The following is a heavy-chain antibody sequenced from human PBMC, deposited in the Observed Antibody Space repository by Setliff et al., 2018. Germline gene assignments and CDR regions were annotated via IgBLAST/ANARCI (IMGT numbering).Heavy chain of an antibody. J-gene: IGHJ4*02. CDR2: ISGSAQTT. CDR1: GFSFRDSW. D-gene: IGHD2-15*01. V-gene: IGHV3-23*01. Sequence: GGSLRLSCAASGFSFRDSWMSWVRQAPGKGLEWVSMISGSAQTTYYADSVKGRFTISRDNSKNTVYLEMNSLRAEDTAVYYCAKRGPYCSGGTCHYYFGYWGQGTLVTVSS. CDR3: AKRGPYCSGGTCHYYFGY.